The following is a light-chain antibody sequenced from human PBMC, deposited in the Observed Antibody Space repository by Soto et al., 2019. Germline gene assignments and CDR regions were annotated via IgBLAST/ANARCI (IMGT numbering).Light chain of an antibody. CDR3: SSYTSSSFYV. CDR1: SSDVGGYNY. CDR2: EVS. V-gene: IGLV2-14*01. J-gene: IGLJ1*01. Sequence: QSVLTQPASVSGSPGQSITISCTGTSSDVGGYNYVSWYQQHPGKAPKLMIYEVSNRPSGVSNRFSGSNSGNTASLTISGPQAEDEADYYCSSYTSSSFYVFGTGTKLTVL.